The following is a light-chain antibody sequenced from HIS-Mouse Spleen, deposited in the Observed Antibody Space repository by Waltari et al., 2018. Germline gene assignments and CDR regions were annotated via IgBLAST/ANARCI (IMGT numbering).Light chain of an antibody. CDR3: YSAADNNWV. V-gene: IGLV3-27*01. J-gene: IGLJ3*02. Sequence: SYELTQPSSVSVSPGQTARITCSGDVLAKKYARWFQQKPGQAPVLVIYNASERPSGILERFSGYSSGTTVTLTISGAQVGDEADYYGYSAADNNWVFGGGTKLTVL. CDR2: NAS. CDR1: VLAKKY.